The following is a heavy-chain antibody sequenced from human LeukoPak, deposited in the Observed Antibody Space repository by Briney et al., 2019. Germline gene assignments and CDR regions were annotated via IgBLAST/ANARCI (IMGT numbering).Heavy chain of an antibody. Sequence: KTSETLSLTCAVYGGSFSGYYWSWIRQPPGKGLEWIGEINHSGSTNYNPSLKSRVTISVDTSKNQFSLKLSSVTAADTAVYYCARVKDYGDYVWYFDLWGRGTLVTVSS. D-gene: IGHD4-17*01. CDR1: GGSFSGYY. CDR2: INHSGST. CDR3: ARVKDYGDYVWYFDL. J-gene: IGHJ2*01. V-gene: IGHV4-34*01.